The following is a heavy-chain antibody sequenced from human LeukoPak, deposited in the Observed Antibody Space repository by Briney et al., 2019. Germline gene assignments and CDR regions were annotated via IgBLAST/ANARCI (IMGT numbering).Heavy chain of an antibody. Sequence: GGSLRLSCAASGFTFSSYWMHWVRHAPGKGLVWVSRINSDGSSTIYADSVKGRFNISRDNSKNTLYLQMNSLRAEDTAVYYCAKSLSGATTGFDYWGQGTLVSVSS. V-gene: IGHV3-74*01. CDR2: INSDGSST. CDR1: GFTFSSYW. D-gene: IGHD1-26*01. CDR3: AKSLSGATTGFDY. J-gene: IGHJ4*02.